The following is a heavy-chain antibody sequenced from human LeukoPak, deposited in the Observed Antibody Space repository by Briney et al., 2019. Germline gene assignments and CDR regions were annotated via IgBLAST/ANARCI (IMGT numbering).Heavy chain of an antibody. V-gene: IGHV3-23*01. CDR2: ISGSGDST. CDR1: GFTFSSYA. D-gene: IGHD4-17*01. Sequence: GGSLRLSCGASGFTFSSYAVSWVRQAPGKGLEWVSTISGSGDSTYYADSVKGRFTISRDNSKNTLYLQMNSLRAEDTAVYYCAKGLTVTTPYYFDYWGQGTLVTVSS. CDR3: AKGLTVTTPYYFDY. J-gene: IGHJ4*02.